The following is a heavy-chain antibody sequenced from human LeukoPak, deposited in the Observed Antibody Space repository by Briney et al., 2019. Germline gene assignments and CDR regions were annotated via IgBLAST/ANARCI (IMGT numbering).Heavy chain of an antibody. Sequence: SETLPLTCAVYGGSFSGYYWSWIRQPPGKGLEWIGEINHSGSTNYNPSLKSRVTISVDTSKNQFSLKLSSVTAADTAVYYCARGPRYYDSSGYGPRFDYWGQGTLVTVSS. J-gene: IGHJ4*02. D-gene: IGHD3-22*01. CDR2: INHSGST. CDR1: GGSFSGYY. V-gene: IGHV4-34*01. CDR3: ARGPRYYDSSGYGPRFDY.